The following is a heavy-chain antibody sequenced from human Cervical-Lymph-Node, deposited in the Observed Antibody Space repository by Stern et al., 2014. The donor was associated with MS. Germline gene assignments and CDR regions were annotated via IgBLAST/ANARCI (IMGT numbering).Heavy chain of an antibody. V-gene: IGHV4-61*02. CDR1: GGSISSGSHY. CDR3: ARDGEYSSTWYIVGY. Sequence: QVQLQESGPGLVKPSQTLSLTCSVSGGSISSGSHYWSWIRQPAGKGLEWIGRIYSSGTTKYNPSLTSRVPMSLDKSKNEFSLTLTSVTAADTAVYYCARDGEYSSTWYIVGYWGQGTLVTVSS. D-gene: IGHD6-13*01. J-gene: IGHJ4*02. CDR2: IYSSGTT.